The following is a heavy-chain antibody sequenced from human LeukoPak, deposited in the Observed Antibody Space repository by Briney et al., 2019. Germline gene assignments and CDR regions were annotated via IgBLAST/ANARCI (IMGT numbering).Heavy chain of an antibody. CDR3: ARTYDFGRGPPGDAFDN. J-gene: IGHJ3*02. D-gene: IGHD3-3*01. CDR1: GLNVSRNY. CDR2: VDARSGIT. Sequence: GGSLRLSCASSGLNVSRNYMSWVRQAPGKVPEWVSYVDARSGITYYADSVQGRFTISRDNAQESVFLQMNSLRADDTAVYYCARTYDFGRGPPGDAFDNWGPGTLVTVSS. V-gene: IGHV3-48*01.